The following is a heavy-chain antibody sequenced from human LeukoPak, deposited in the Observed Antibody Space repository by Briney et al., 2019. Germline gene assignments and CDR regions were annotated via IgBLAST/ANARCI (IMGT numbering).Heavy chain of an antibody. CDR2: TSNHGNDG. J-gene: IGHJ4*02. D-gene: IGHD2-2*01. CDR1: GFSFSSYA. V-gene: IGHV3-30*01. CDR3: TRDRGAMNDFDY. Sequence: QPGGSLRLSCTDSGFSFSSYAMHWVRQSPGKGLEWLAVTSNHGNDGFYADSVKGRFTISRDNSKKTLYLQMDSLRPEDTGVYYCTRDRGAMNDFDYWGQGTLVTVSS.